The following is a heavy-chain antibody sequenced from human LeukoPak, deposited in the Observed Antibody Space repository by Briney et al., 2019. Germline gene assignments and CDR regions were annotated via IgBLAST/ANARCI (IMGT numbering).Heavy chain of an antibody. Sequence: PSETLSLTCAVYGGSFSGYYWSWIRQPPGKGLEWIGEINHSGSTNYNPSLKSRVTISVDTSKNQFSLKLSSVTAADTAVYYCARGGYGDYDGGNYWGQGTLVTVSS. V-gene: IGHV4-34*01. CDR1: GGSFSGYY. CDR3: ARGGYGDYDGGNY. J-gene: IGHJ4*02. CDR2: INHSGST. D-gene: IGHD4-17*01.